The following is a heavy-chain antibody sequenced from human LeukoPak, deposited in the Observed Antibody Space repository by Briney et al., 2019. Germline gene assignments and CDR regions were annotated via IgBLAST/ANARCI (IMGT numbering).Heavy chain of an antibody. Sequence: SETLSLTCTVSGGSISSYYWSWIRQPPGKGLEWIGYIYTSGSTNYNPSLKSRVTISVDTSKNQFSLKLSSVTAADTAVYYCARHRPYYDILTGYSRSYFDYWGQGTLVTVSS. V-gene: IGHV4-4*09. CDR3: ARHRPYYDILTGYSRSYFDY. CDR1: GGSISSYY. J-gene: IGHJ4*02. CDR2: IYTSGST. D-gene: IGHD3-9*01.